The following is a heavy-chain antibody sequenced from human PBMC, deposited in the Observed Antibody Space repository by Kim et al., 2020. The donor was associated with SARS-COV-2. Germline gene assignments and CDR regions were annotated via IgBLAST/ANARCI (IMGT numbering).Heavy chain of an antibody. V-gene: IGHV3-64D*09. Sequence: GGSLRLSCSASGFTFSSYAMHWVRQAPGKGLEYVSAISSNGGSTYYADSVKGRFTISRDNSKNTLYLQMSSLRAEDTAVYYCVIHYGSVSFDYWGQGTLVTVSS. CDR2: ISSNGGST. CDR3: VIHYGSVSFDY. J-gene: IGHJ4*02. D-gene: IGHD3-10*01. CDR1: GFTFSSYA.